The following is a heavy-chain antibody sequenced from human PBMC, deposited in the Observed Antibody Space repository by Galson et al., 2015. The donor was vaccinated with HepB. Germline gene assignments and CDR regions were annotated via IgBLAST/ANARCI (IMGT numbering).Heavy chain of an antibody. J-gene: IGHJ3*02. CDR2: IFSNDEK. V-gene: IGHV2-26*01. Sequence: PALVKPTQTLTLTCTVSGFSLSNARMGVSWIRQPPGKALEWLAHIFSNDEKSYSTSLKSRLTISKDTSKSQVVLTMTNMDPVDTATYYCARIHSNYDFWSVSSDAFDIWGQGTMVTVSS. D-gene: IGHD3-3*01. CDR1: GFSLSNARMG. CDR3: ARIHSNYDFWSVSSDAFDI.